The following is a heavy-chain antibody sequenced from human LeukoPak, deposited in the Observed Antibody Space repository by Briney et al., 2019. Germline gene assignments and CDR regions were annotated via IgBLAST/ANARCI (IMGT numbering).Heavy chain of an antibody. CDR3: AKADGSYKTLIDY. CDR1: GFTFSICA. CDR2: ISGSGSST. J-gene: IGHJ4*02. D-gene: IGHD3-10*01. Sequence: GGSLRLSCAASGFTFSICAMNWVRQAPGKGLECVSGISGSGSSTYYADSVKGRFTISRDSSKNTVYLQMNSLRAEDTAKYYCAKADGSYKTLIDYWGQGTLVTVSS. V-gene: IGHV3-23*01.